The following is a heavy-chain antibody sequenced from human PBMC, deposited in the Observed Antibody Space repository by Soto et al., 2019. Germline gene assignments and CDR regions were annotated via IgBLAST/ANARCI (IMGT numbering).Heavy chain of an antibody. CDR1: GFAFSSYA. V-gene: IGHV3-23*01. CDR2: IGVTGDRS. D-gene: IGHD3-22*01. Sequence: GGSLRLSCAASGFAFSSYAMSWVRQAPGKGLEWVSTIGVTGDRSYSADSVKGRFTISSDNSKNTLFLQMNSLRAEDTAVYYCAKGRLFNYDTSGYYYEYTLDYWGQGTLVTVSS. J-gene: IGHJ4*02. CDR3: AKGRLFNYDTSGYYYEYTLDY.